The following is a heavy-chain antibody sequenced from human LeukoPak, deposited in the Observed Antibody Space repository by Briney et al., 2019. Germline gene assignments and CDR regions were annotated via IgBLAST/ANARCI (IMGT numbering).Heavy chain of an antibody. D-gene: IGHD1-14*01. Sequence: GGSLRLSCAASGFTFSSYAMNWVRQAPGKGLEWISYISSGGSTIYYADSVKGRFTISRDNAKNSLYLQMNSLRDEDAAVYYCVRDDAGTDHYYYGMDVWGQGTTVTVSS. V-gene: IGHV3-48*02. CDR2: ISSGGSTI. J-gene: IGHJ6*02. CDR1: GFTFSSYA. CDR3: VRDDAGTDHYYYGMDV.